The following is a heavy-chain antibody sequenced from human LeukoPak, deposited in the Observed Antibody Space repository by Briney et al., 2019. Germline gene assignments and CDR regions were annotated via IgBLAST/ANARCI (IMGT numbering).Heavy chain of an antibody. Sequence: ASVKVSCKASGYTFTSYDINWVRQATGQGLEWMGWMNPNSGNTGYAQKFQGRVTMTTDTSTSTAYMELRSLRSDDTAVYYCASGSGVVVVAATIGYYHYYGMDVWGQGTTVTVSS. D-gene: IGHD2-15*01. J-gene: IGHJ6*02. CDR2: MNPNSGNT. V-gene: IGHV1-8*01. CDR3: ASGSGVVVVAATIGYYHYYGMDV. CDR1: GYTFTSYD.